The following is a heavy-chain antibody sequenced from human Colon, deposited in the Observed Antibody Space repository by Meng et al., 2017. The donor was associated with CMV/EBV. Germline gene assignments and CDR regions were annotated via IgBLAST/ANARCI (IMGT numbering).Heavy chain of an antibody. J-gene: IGHJ4*02. CDR2: INWNGGST. CDR3: AREPRYSGSYYFDY. Sequence: GESLKISCAASGFTFDDYSMNWVRQVPGKGLEWLSGINWNGGSTWSADSVKGRFTISRDNAKNPLYLQMNSLRAEDTALYYCAREPRYSGSYYFDYWGQGTLVTVSS. V-gene: IGHV3-20*04. D-gene: IGHD5-12*01. CDR1: GFTFDDYS.